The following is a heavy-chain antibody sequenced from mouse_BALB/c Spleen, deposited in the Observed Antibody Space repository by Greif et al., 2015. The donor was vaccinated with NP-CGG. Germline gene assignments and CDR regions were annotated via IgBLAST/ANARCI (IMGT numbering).Heavy chain of an antibody. CDR1: GFNIKDTY. D-gene: IGHD4-1*01. CDR2: IDPANGNT. V-gene: IGHV14-3*02. CDR3: ANWDWYFDV. J-gene: IGHJ1*01. Sequence: VQLQQPGAELVKPGASVKLSCTASGFNIKDTYMHWVKQRPEQGLEWIGRIDPANGNTKYDPKFQGKATITADTSSNTAYLQLSSLTSEDTAVYYCANWDWYFDVWGAGTTVTASS.